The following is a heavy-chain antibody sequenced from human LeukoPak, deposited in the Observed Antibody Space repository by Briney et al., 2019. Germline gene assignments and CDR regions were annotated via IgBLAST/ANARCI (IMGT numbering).Heavy chain of an antibody. V-gene: IGHV4-59*08. Sequence: SSETLSLTCTVSGGSISSYYWSWIRQPPGKGLEWIGYIYYSGSTNYNPSLKSRVTISVDTSKNQFSLKLSSVTAADTAVYYCARLSGFGELNFDCWGQGTLVTVSS. CDR3: ARLSGFGELNFDC. J-gene: IGHJ4*02. CDR2: IYYSGST. CDR1: GGSISSYY. D-gene: IGHD3-10*01.